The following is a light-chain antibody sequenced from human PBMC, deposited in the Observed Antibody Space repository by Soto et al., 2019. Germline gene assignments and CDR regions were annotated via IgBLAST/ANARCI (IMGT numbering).Light chain of an antibody. Sequence: TPSPATLPVSPGGRATLSCPARQSLSSNLAWYQQKPCQSPRLRIYGASTRATGLPARFSGSGSVTDFTLTIRRPRSEGFSGFYCPQHKNCTWTVGQRAKVDIK. CDR1: QSLSSN. CDR3: PQHKNCTWT. CDR2: GAS. J-gene: IGKJ1*01. V-gene: IGKV3D-15*01.